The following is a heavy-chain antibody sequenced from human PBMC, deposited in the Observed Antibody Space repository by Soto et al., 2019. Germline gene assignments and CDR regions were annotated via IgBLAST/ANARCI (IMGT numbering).Heavy chain of an antibody. D-gene: IGHD3-22*01. V-gene: IGHV3-30-3*01. CDR2: ISYDGSNK. CDR1: GFTFSSYA. J-gene: IGHJ3*02. CDR3: ARATKPTYYYDSSGYYGAFDI. Sequence: GGSLRLSCAASGFTFSSYAMHWVRQAPGKGLEWVAVISYDGSNKYYADSVKGRFTISRDDSKNTLYLQMNSLRAEDTAVYYCARATKPTYYYDSSGYYGAFDIWGQGTMVTVSS.